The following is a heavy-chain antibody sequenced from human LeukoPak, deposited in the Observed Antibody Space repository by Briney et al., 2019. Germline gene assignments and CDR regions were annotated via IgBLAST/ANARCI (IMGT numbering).Heavy chain of an antibody. CDR1: GGSISSSSYY. J-gene: IGHJ4*02. CDR2: IYYSGST. V-gene: IGHV4-61*05. CDR3: ARALPELFDY. Sequence: PSETLSLTCTVSGGSISSSSYYWGWIRQPPGKGLEWIGYIYYSGSTNYNPSLKSRVTISVDTSKNQFSLKLSSVTAADTAVYNCARALPELFDYWGQGTLVTVSS. D-gene: IGHD1-26*01.